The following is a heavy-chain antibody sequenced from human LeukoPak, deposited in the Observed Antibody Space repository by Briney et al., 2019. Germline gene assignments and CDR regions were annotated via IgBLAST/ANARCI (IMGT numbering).Heavy chain of an antibody. J-gene: IGHJ6*03. CDR2: IIPIFGTA. CDR3: ARSGRGYSYGWNYYMDV. Sequence: SVKVSCKASGGTFSSYAISWVRQAPGQGLEWMGGIIPIFGTANYAQKFQGRVTITADKSTSTAYMELSSLRSEDTAVYYCARSGRGYSYGWNYYMDVWGKGTTVTVSS. CDR1: GGTFSSYA. V-gene: IGHV1-69*06. D-gene: IGHD5-18*01.